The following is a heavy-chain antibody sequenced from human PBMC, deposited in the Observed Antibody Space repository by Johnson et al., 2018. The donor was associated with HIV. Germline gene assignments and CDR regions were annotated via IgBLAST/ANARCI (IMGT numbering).Heavy chain of an antibody. CDR3: AGVRPKGSFDI. Sequence: QVQLVESGGGVVQPGRSLRLSCAASGFTFSDYYMSWIRQAPGKGLEWVSYISSSGSTIYYADSVKGRFTISRDNAKNSLYLQMNSLRAEDTAVYYCAGVRPKGSFDIWGQGTMVTVSS. D-gene: IGHD1-1*01. CDR2: ISSSGSTI. J-gene: IGHJ3*02. V-gene: IGHV3-11*04. CDR1: GFTFSDYY.